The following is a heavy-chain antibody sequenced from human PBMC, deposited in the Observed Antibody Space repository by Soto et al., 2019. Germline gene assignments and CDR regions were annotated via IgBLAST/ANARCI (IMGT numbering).Heavy chain of an antibody. CDR1: GFTFSSYA. Sequence: EVQLLESGGGLVQPGGSLRLSCAASGFTFSSYAMSWVRQAPGNGLSWVSGISVSGGSTYYADSVKGRFTISRDNSKNTLSLQMKSLRAEDTAVYSWASNTRYYPPVYLGQGTLVTVSS. CDR2: ISVSGGST. D-gene: IGHD2-15*01. J-gene: IGHJ4*02. CDR3: ASNTRYYPPVY. V-gene: IGHV3-23*01.